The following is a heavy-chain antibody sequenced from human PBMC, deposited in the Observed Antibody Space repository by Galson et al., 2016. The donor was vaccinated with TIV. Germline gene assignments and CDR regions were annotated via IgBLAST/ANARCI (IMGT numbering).Heavy chain of an antibody. J-gene: IGHJ4*02. CDR1: GFTFSSYG. D-gene: IGHD6-19*01. CDR3: AKDFVRAAHVPEAGINDY. Sequence: SLRLSCAVSGFTFSSYGMRWVRQAPGKGLDWVSDISGSGLSTYYADSVKGRFTISRDNSKNTLYLRMNSLTVEDTAVYYCAKDFVRAAHVPEAGINDYWGQGTLVTVSS. V-gene: IGHV3-23*01. CDR2: ISGSGLST.